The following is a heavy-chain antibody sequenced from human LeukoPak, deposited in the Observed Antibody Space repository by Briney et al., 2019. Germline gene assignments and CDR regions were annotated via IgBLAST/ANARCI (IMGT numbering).Heavy chain of an antibody. D-gene: IGHD2-15*01. V-gene: IGHV1-69*13. CDR1: GGTFSSYA. Sequence: SVKVSCKASGGTFSSYAISWVRQAPGQGLEWMGGIIPIFGTANCAQKFQGRVTITADESTSTAYMELSSLRSEDTAVYYCARSPWGYCSGGSCPSDAFDIWGQGAMVTVSS. J-gene: IGHJ3*02. CDR3: ARSPWGYCSGGSCPSDAFDI. CDR2: IIPIFGTA.